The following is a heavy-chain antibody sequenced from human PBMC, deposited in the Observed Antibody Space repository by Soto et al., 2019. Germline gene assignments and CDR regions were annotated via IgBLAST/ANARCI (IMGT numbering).Heavy chain of an antibody. CDR1: GGSISSSSYY. J-gene: IGHJ4*02. CDR2: IYYSGST. V-gene: IGHV4-39*01. Sequence: SETLSLTCTVSGGSISSSSYYWGWIRQPPGKGLEWIGSIYYSGSTYYNPSLKSRVTISVDTSKNQFSLKLSSVTAADTAVYYCARRITIFGVGYFDYWGQGTLVTXSS. D-gene: IGHD3-3*01. CDR3: ARRITIFGVGYFDY.